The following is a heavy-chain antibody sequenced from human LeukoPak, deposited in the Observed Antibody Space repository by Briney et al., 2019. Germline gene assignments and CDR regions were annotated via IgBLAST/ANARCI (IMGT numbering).Heavy chain of an antibody. CDR3: AKGYYDYVWGSYYFDY. D-gene: IGHD3-16*01. J-gene: IGHJ4*02. CDR1: GFTFSSYA. Sequence: PGGSLRLSCAASGFTFSSYAMSWVRQAPGKGLEWVSALRGSGGSTYYADSVKGRFTISRDNSRDTLYLQMNSLRAEDTAVYYCAKGYYDYVWGSYYFDYWGQGTLVTVSS. V-gene: IGHV3-23*01. CDR2: LRGSGGST.